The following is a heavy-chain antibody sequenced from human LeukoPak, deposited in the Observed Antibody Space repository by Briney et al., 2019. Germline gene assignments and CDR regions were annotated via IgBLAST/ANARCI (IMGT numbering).Heavy chain of an antibody. Sequence: ASVKVSCKASGYTFTSYYMHWVRQAPGQGLEWMGGIIPIFGTANYAQKFQGRVTITADESTSTAYMELSGLRSEDTAVYYCARDIAAAGSSYYYGMDVWGQGTTVTVSS. D-gene: IGHD6-13*01. CDR3: ARDIAAAGSSYYYGMDV. CDR1: GYTFTSYY. J-gene: IGHJ6*02. CDR2: IIPIFGTA. V-gene: IGHV1-69*13.